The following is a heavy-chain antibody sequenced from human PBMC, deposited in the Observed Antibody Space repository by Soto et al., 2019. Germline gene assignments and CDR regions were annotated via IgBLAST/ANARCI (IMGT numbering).Heavy chain of an antibody. CDR2: INSDGSST. CDR1: GFTFSSYW. Sequence: GGSLRLSCAASGFTFSSYWMHWVRQAPGKGLVWVSRINSDGSSTSYADSVKGRLSISRENAKNTLYLQMNSLRAEDTAVDYCARGDSSSWYRHHYYYYYGMDVWGQGTTVTVSS. V-gene: IGHV3-74*01. J-gene: IGHJ6*02. CDR3: ARGDSSSWYRHHYYYYYGMDV. D-gene: IGHD6-13*01.